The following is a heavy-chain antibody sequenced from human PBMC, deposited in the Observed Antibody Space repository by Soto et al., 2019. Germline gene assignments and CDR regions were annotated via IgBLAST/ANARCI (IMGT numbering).Heavy chain of an antibody. CDR3: ARGQEVGAHFFDS. CDR2: IGTAGDT. CDR1: GFTFSGFD. D-gene: IGHD2-15*01. Sequence: GGSLRLSCEASGFTFSGFDMHWVRQPTGKGLEWVSTIGTAGDTYYAVSVRGRFTISRDNAKNSLSLQMSSLRAGDTAVYFCARGQEVGAHFFDSWGQGTLVTVSS. J-gene: IGHJ4*02. V-gene: IGHV3-13*01.